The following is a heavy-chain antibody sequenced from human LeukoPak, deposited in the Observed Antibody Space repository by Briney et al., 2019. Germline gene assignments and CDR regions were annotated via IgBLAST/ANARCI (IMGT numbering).Heavy chain of an antibody. CDR2: ISGSGTYI. D-gene: IGHD3-22*01. Sequence: PGGSLRLSCAASGITFSAYTMNWVRQAPGKGLEWVSSISGSGTYIFYADSVKGRFTISRDNAKNSLYLQMNSLRAEDTAVCYCASDRSLIASLYYFDSWGQGTLVTVSS. J-gene: IGHJ4*02. CDR1: GITFSAYT. CDR3: ASDRSLIASLYYFDS. V-gene: IGHV3-21*01.